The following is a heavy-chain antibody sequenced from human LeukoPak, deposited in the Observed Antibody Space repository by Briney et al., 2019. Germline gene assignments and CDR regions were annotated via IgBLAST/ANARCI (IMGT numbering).Heavy chain of an antibody. D-gene: IGHD3-10*01. V-gene: IGHV1-69*04. CDR1: GGTFSSYA. CDR2: IIPIFGIA. CDR3: AEVMVRGAAEYFQH. Sequence: SVKVSCKASGGTFSSYAISWVRQAPGQGLEWMGRIIPIFGIANYAQKFQGRVTITADKSTSTAYMELSSLRSEDTAVYYCAEVMVRGAAEYFQHWGQGTLVTVSS. J-gene: IGHJ1*01.